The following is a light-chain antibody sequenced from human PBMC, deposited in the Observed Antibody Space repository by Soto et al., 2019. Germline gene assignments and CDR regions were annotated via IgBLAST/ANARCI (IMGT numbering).Light chain of an antibody. CDR1: QSISVW. CDR3: QQYNSYSPT. Sequence: DIQMTQSPSTLSASVGDRVTITCRASQSISVWLAWYQQKAGKAPNLLIYKASRLESGVPSRFSGSGSETDFTLTISGLQPRDSATYYCQQYNSYSPTFGHGTKVQVK. V-gene: IGKV1-5*03. CDR2: KAS. J-gene: IGKJ1*01.